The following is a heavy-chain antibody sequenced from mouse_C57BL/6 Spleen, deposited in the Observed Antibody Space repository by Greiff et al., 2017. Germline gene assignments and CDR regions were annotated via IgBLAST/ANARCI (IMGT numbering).Heavy chain of an antibody. D-gene: IGHD2-10*01. CDR3: ARSYYGNYVRGAMDY. Sequence: QVQLQQPGAELVRPGSSVKLSCKASGYTFTSYWMHWVKQRPIQGLEWIGNIDPSDSETHYNQKFKDKATLTVDKSSSTAYMQLRSLTSEDSAVYYCARSYYGNYVRGAMDYWGQGTSVTVSS. J-gene: IGHJ4*01. CDR1: GYTFTSYW. V-gene: IGHV1-52*01. CDR2: IDPSDSET.